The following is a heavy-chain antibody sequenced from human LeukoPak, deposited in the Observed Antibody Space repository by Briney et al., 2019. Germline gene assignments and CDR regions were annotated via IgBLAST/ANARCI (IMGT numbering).Heavy chain of an antibody. CDR2: FDPEDGET. J-gene: IGHJ4*02. CDR3: ATADGSGSYVGY. Sequence: ASVKVSCKVSGYTLTELSMHWVRQAPGKGLEWMGGFDPEDGETIYAQKVQGRVTMTEDTSTDTAYMELSSLRSEDTAVYYFATADGSGSYVGYWGQGTLVTVSS. CDR1: GYTLTELS. V-gene: IGHV1-24*01. D-gene: IGHD3-10*01.